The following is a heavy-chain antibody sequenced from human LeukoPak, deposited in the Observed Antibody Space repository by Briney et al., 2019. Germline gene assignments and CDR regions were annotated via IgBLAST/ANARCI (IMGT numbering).Heavy chain of an antibody. CDR2: INSDGSTT. D-gene: IGHD5-18*01. Sequence: PGGSLRLSCAASGFTFSTYWMHSVRHAPGKGVVWVSRINSDGSTTSYAGSVKGRFTISRDNAKNSLYLQMNSLRAEDTAVYYGARASSGYTYGQYDYWGQGTLVTVSS. J-gene: IGHJ4*02. CDR1: GFTFSTYW. CDR3: ARASSGYTYGQYDY. V-gene: IGHV3-74*01.